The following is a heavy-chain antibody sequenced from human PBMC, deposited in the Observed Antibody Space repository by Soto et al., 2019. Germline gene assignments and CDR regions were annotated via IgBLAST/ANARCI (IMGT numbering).Heavy chain of an antibody. CDR1: GYSFTSYW. CDR2: IDPSDSYT. CDR3: ARREIAVAGTSRHFLGMDV. D-gene: IGHD6-19*01. V-gene: IGHV5-10-1*01. J-gene: IGHJ6*02. Sequence: LGESLKISCKGSGYSFTSYWNSWVRQMPGKGLEWMGRIDPSDSYTNYSPSFQGHVTISADKSISTAYLQWSSLKASDTAMYYCARREIAVAGTSRHFLGMDVWGQGTTVTVSS.